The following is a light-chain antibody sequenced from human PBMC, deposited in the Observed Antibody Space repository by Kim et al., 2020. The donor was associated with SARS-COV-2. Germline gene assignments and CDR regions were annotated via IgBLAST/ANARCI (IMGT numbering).Light chain of an antibody. J-gene: IGLJ3*02. CDR1: ISNIGTND. Sequence: GQRVTISGSGSISNIGTNDVNWYQQLPGAAPKLLIHSSNHRPSGVPDRFSGSKSGTSASLAISGLQSEDEADYYCASWDDSLTGWVFGGGTQLTVL. CDR3: ASWDDSLTGWV. V-gene: IGLV1-44*01. CDR2: SSN.